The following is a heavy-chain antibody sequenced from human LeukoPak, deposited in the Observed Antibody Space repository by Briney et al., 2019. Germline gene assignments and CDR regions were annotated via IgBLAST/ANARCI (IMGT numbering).Heavy chain of an antibody. CDR1: GGSVSSSY. J-gene: IGHJ4*02. V-gene: IGHV4-59*02. D-gene: IGHD6-19*01. CDR3: ARVYSSAWYLDY. Sequence: SETLSLTCTVSGGSVSSSYWSWIRQPPGKGLEWIGYIFYNGGTQYSPSLSSRVTISVDTSKNQFSLKLSSVTAADTAVYYCARVYSSAWYLDYWGQGTLVTVSS. CDR2: IFYNGGT.